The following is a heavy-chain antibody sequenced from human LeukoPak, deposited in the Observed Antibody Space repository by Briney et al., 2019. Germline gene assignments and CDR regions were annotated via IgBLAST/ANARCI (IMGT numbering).Heavy chain of an antibody. CDR1: GGSISSYY. CDR2: IYTSGST. Sequence: PSETLSLTCTVSGGSISSYYWSWIRQPAGKGLEWIGRIYTSGSTNYNPSLKSRVTMSADTSKNQFSLKLSSVTAADTAVYNCARYYDILTGYLDALDIRGQGTMVTVSS. D-gene: IGHD3-9*01. CDR3: ARYYDILTGYLDALDI. J-gene: IGHJ3*02. V-gene: IGHV4-59*10.